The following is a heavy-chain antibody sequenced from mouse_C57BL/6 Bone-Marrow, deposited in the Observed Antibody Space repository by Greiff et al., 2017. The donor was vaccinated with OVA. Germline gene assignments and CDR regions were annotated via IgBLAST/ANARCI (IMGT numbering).Heavy chain of an antibody. J-gene: IGHJ1*03. V-gene: IGHV1-69*01. CDR1: GYTFTSYW. CDR3: ARRYYGSSYWYFDV. Sequence: QVQLQQPGAELVMPGASVKLSCKASGYTFTSYWMHWVKQRPGQGLEWIGEIDPSDSYTNYNQKFKSKATLTVDTSSSTAYMQLSSLTSEDSAVYYCARRYYGSSYWYFDVWGTGTTVTVSS. CDR2: IDPSDSYT. D-gene: IGHD1-1*01.